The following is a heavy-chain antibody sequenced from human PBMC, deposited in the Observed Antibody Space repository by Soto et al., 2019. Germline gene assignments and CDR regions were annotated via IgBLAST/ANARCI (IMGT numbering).Heavy chain of an antibody. D-gene: IGHD3-3*01. CDR2: IYYSGST. J-gene: IGHJ4*02. CDR3: ARALYYDFWSGYPTPLFDY. CDR1: GGSISSYY. Sequence: SETLSLTSPVSGGSISSYYWSWIRQPPGKGLEWIGYIYYSGSTNYNPSLKSRVTISVDTSKNQFSLKLSSVTAADTAVYYCARALYYDFWSGYPTPLFDYWGQGTLVTVS. V-gene: IGHV4-59*01.